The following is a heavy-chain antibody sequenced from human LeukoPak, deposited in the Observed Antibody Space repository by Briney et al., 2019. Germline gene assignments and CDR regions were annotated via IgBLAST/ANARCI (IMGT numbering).Heavy chain of an antibody. D-gene: IGHD3-3*01. CDR1: GGSISSYY. CDR3: ARHNFRFLERLDY. Sequence: KPSETLSLTCTVSGGSISSYYWSWIRQPPGKGLEWIGEINHSGSTNYNPSLKSRVTISVDTSKNQFSLKLSSVTAADTAVYYCARHNFRFLERLDYWGQGTLVTVSS. J-gene: IGHJ4*02. CDR2: INHSGST. V-gene: IGHV4-34*01.